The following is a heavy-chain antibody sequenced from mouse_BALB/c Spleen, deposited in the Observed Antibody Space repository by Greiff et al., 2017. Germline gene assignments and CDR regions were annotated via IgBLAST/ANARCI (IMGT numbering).Heavy chain of an antibody. V-gene: IGHV1-7*01. D-gene: IGHD1-1*01. J-gene: IGHJ4*01. CDR3: ARAYYYGSSYCAMDY. Sequence: QVHLQQSGAELAKPGASVKMSCKASGYTFTSYWMHWVQQRPGQGLEWIGYINPSTGYTEYNQKFKDKATLTADKSSSTAYMQLSSLTSEDSAVYYCARAYYYGSSYCAMDYWGQGTSVTVSS. CDR1: GYTFTSYW. CDR2: INPSTGYT.